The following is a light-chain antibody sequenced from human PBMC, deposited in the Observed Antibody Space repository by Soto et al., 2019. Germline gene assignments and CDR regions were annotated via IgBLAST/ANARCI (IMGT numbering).Light chain of an antibody. CDR3: QQYNSFSIT. Sequence: EIVLTQSPVTLSLSPGERATLSCRASQSVSNNYLAWYQQKPGQAPRLLIYGASNRATGIPDRFSGSGSGTEFTLTISSLQPDDFATYYCQQYNSFSITFGQGTRLEIK. J-gene: IGKJ5*01. V-gene: IGKV3-20*01. CDR2: GAS. CDR1: QSVSNNY.